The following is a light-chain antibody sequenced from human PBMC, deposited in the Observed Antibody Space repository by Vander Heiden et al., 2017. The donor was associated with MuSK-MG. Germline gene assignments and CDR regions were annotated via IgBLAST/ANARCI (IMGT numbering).Light chain of an antibody. CDR2: KAY. CDR1: QSIDSW. CDR3: QQNHSLPLA. J-gene: IGKJ5*01. V-gene: IGKV1-5*03. Sequence: DIQVTQSPSTLSASVGDRVTITCRASQSIDSWLAWYQKTPGKAPYLLIYKAYRLESGVHSRFSGSGSGKDITLTIRRLQADDFASYYCQQNHSLPLAFGQGTRLEIK.